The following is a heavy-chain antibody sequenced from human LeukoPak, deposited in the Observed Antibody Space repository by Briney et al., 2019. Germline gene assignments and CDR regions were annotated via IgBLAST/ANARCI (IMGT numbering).Heavy chain of an antibody. CDR1: GGSFSGYY. CDR2: INHSGST. D-gene: IGHD6-6*01. J-gene: IGHJ6*03. CDR3: ARGRGKAARRYYYYMDV. V-gene: IGHV4-34*01. Sequence: SETLSLTCAVYGGSFSGYYWSWIRQPPGKGLEWIGEINHSGSTNYNPSLKSRVTISVDTSKNQFSLKLSSVTAADTAVYYCARGRGKAARRYYYYMDVWGKGTTVTVSS.